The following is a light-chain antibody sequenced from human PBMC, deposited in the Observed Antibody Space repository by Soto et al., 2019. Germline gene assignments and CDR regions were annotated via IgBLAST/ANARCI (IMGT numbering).Light chain of an antibody. V-gene: IGLV2-18*02. CDR2: EVS. CDR1: SSDVGSYNR. CDR3: SSYTSSSTSL. J-gene: IGLJ2*01. Sequence: QSVLTQPPSVSGSPGQSVAISCTGTSSDVGSYNRVSWYQQSPGTAPKLMIYEVSNRPSGVPDRFSGSKSGNTASLTISGLQAEDEADYYCSSYTSSSTSLFGRGTKLTVL.